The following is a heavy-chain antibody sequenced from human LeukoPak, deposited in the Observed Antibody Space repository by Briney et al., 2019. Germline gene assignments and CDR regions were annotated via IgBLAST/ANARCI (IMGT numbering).Heavy chain of an antibody. J-gene: IGHJ4*02. CDR1: GFTFSSYS. CDR3: TRVNLRTGERFFDY. CDR2: ARNKANSYII. D-gene: IGHD7-27*01. Sequence: GGSLRLSCAASGFTFSSYSMNWVRQAPGKGLEWVGRARNKANSYIIEYAASVRGRFTISRDDSKNSLYLQLNSLKTEDTAMYYCTRVNLRTGERFFDYWGQGTLVTVSS. V-gene: IGHV3-72*01.